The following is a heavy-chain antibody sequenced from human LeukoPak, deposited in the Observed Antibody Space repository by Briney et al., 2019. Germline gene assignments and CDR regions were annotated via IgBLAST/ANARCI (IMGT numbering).Heavy chain of an antibody. CDR3: ARVRLSGTYLDAFDI. CDR1: GGSVSSYY. V-gene: IGHV4-59*02. CDR2: IYYSGGT. D-gene: IGHD1-26*01. Sequence: PSETLSLTRTVSGGSVSSYYWSWIRQPPGKGLEWIGYIYYSGGTNYNPSLKSRVTISVDTSKNQFSLRLNSITTADTAVYYCARVRLSGTYLDAFDIWGQGTMVTVSS. J-gene: IGHJ3*02.